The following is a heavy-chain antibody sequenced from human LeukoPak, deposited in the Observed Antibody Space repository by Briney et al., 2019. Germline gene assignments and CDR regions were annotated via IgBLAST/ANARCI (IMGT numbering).Heavy chain of an antibody. CDR3: AKWGDYDVLTGYYVPDY. J-gene: IGHJ4*02. CDR1: GFTPSKYA. Sequence: RGCLRLSCVASGFTPSKYAMSWVRPAPGEGRGWVSAILGSVGSTYYTDSVKGRFTVSRDNSKSTLYLQMTSLRDEDTALYYCAKWGDYDVLTGYYVPDYWGQGTLVIVSS. V-gene: IGHV3-23*01. D-gene: IGHD3-9*01. CDR2: ILGSVGST.